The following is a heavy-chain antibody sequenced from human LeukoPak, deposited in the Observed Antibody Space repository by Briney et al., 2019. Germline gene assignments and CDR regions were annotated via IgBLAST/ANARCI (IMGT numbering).Heavy chain of an antibody. CDR3: AREGRGWTPANTFTDNY. CDR1: GGTFSSYA. CDR2: IIPILGIA. D-gene: IGHD3-16*01. J-gene: IGHJ4*02. V-gene: IGHV1-69*04. Sequence: SVKVSCKASGGTFSSYAISWVRQAPGQGLEWMGRIIPILGIANYAQKFQGRVTITADKSTSTVYMELSSLRSEDTAVYYCAREGRGWTPANTFTDNYWGQGTLVTVSS.